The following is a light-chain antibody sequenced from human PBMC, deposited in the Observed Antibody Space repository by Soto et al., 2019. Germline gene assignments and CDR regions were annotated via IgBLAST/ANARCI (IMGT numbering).Light chain of an antibody. V-gene: IGKV3-11*01. J-gene: IGKJ4*01. CDR1: QSVSSY. CDR3: QQRSDWPST. Sequence: EIVLTQSPATLSLSPGERATLSCRASQSVSSYLAWYQQKPGQAPRLLIYDASNRATGIPARFSGSGSGTDFNLTISILEPDDFAVYYCQQRSDWPSTFGEGTQGQIK. CDR2: DAS.